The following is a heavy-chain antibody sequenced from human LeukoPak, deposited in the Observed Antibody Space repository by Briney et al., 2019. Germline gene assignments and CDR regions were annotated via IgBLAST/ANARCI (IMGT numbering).Heavy chain of an antibody. CDR1: GNSISSGDNY. CDR2: IYTSGST. V-gene: IGHV4-61*02. J-gene: IGHJ5*02. CDR3: ARDLDYYDSTWFDP. Sequence: SETLSLTCTVSGNSISSGDNYWSWIRQPAGKGLEWIGRIYTSGSTNYNPSLKSRVTISGDTSKNQFSLKLISVTAADTAVYYCARDLDYYDSTWFDPWGQGTLVTVSS. D-gene: IGHD3-22*01.